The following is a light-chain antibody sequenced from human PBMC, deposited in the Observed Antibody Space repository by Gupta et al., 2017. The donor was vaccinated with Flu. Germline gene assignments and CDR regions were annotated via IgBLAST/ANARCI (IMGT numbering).Light chain of an antibody. Sequence: SYELTQPPSVSVSPGLTARITCPGDKLGDKYACWYQQKPGHSAVLVIDQASKRPSGIPERFSGSNSGNTATLTISGTQAMDEADYYCQAWDSSTAVFGGGTKLTVL. J-gene: IGLJ3*02. V-gene: IGLV3-1*01. CDR2: QAS. CDR3: QAWDSSTAV. CDR1: KLGDKY.